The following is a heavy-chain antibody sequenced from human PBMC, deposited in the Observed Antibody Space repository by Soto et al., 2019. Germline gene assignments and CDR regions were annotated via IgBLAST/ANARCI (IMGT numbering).Heavy chain of an antibody. Sequence: ASVKVSCKASGYTFSTYYMHWVRQAPGQGYEWMGRIIPSGGSTTYAQKFQGRVTMTRDTSTSTVYMELSSLKSEDTAVYYCVVVVAATIDYWGQGTLVTVSS. J-gene: IGHJ4*02. V-gene: IGHV1-46*01. D-gene: IGHD2-15*01. CDR1: GYTFSTYY. CDR2: IIPSGGST. CDR3: VVVVAATIDY.